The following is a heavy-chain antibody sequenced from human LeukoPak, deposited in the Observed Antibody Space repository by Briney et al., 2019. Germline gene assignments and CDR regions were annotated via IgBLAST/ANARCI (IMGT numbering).Heavy chain of an antibody. CDR1: GFTFSSYA. Sequence: GGSLRLSCAASGFTFSSYAMSWVRQALGKGLEWVSAISGSGGSTYYADSVKGRFTISRDNSKNTLYLQMNSLRAEDTAVYYCAKDLSSYGDWYYYYGMDVWGQGTTVTVSS. CDR3: AKDLSSYGDWYYYYGMDV. J-gene: IGHJ6*02. D-gene: IGHD4-17*01. V-gene: IGHV3-23*01. CDR2: ISGSGGST.